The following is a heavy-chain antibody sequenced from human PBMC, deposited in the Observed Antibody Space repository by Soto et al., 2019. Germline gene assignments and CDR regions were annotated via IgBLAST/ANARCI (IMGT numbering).Heavy chain of an antibody. CDR2: IYNSGTT. J-gene: IGHJ4*02. D-gene: IGHD1-26*01. V-gene: IGHV4-59*11. Sequence: SQPLRHTSTVSGGSSSNHCWRRIRQHPGKGLEWIGFIYNSGTTYYNPSLKSRATISVDTSKNQFSLKLNSVTAADMAVYYCASVRGGIPSYDYWVQGTLVTVSS. CDR1: GGSSSNHC. CDR3: ASVRGGIPSYDY.